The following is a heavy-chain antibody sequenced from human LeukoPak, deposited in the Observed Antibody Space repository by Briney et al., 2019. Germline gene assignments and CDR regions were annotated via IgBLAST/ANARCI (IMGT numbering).Heavy chain of an antibody. J-gene: IGHJ4*02. D-gene: IGHD3-10*01. CDR3: ASSGYYGSGSYYH. Sequence: PSETLSLTCAVYGGSFSGYYWSWIRQPPGKGLEWIGEINHSGSTNYNPSLKSRVTISVDTSKNQFSLKLSSVTAADTAVYYCASSGYYGSGSYYHWGQGTLVTVSS. CDR1: GGSFSGYY. CDR2: INHSGST. V-gene: IGHV4-34*01.